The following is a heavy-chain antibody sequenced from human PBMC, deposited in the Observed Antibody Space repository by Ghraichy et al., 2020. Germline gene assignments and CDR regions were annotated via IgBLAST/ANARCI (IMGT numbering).Heavy chain of an antibody. D-gene: IGHD4-23*01. J-gene: IGHJ6*02. CDR3: ARGSTVVRFFYYDGMDV. Sequence: GESLNISCVSSGFALSGHSMNWVRQSPGKGLEWVSYITSSSRTKSYADSVKGRFTISRDNAQNSLYLQMNSLRDEDTAVYYCARGSTVVRFFYYDGMDVWGQGTTVTVSS. V-gene: IGHV3-48*02. CDR2: ITSSSRTK. CDR1: GFALSGHS.